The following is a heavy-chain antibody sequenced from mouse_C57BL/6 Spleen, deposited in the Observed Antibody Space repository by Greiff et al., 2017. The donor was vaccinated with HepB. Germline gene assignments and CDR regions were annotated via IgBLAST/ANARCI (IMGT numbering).Heavy chain of an antibody. CDR3: ARSPTVVASFDY. CDR2: IDPSDSET. D-gene: IGHD1-1*01. V-gene: IGHV1-52*01. J-gene: IGHJ2*01. Sequence: QVQLKQPGAELVRPGSSVKLSCKASGYTFTSYWMHWVKQRPIQGLEWIGNIDPSDSETHYNQKFKDKATLTVDKSSSTAYMQLSSLTSEDSAVYYCARSPTVVASFDYWGQGTTLTVSS. CDR1: GYTFTSYW.